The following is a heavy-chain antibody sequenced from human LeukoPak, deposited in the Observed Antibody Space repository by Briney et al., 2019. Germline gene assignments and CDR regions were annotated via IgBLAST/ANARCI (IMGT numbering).Heavy chain of an antibody. V-gene: IGHV1-69*05. D-gene: IGHD6-19*01. J-gene: IGHJ5*02. Sequence: SVKVSCKASGGTFSSYAISWVRQAPGQGLEWMGRIIPIFGTANYAQKFQGRVTITTDESTSTAYMELSSLRSEDTAVYYCAASGYSSGWYQGNWFDPWGQGTLVTVSS. CDR2: IIPIFGTA. CDR3: AASGYSSGWYQGNWFDP. CDR1: GGTFSSYA.